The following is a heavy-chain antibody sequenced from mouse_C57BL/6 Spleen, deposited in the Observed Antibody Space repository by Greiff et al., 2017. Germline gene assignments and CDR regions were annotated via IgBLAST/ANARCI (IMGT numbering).Heavy chain of an antibody. CDR2: ISSGSSTI. D-gene: IGHD2-5*01. V-gene: IGHV5-17*01. CDR3: ARTVTTLYYYAMDY. CDR1: GFTFSDYG. Sequence: EVKLVESGGGLVKPGGSLQLSCAASGFTFSDYGMHWVRQAPETGLEWVAYISSGSSTIYYADTVKGRFTISRDNAKNTLFLQMTSLRSEDTAMYYCARTVTTLYYYAMDYWGQGTSVTVSS. J-gene: IGHJ4*01.